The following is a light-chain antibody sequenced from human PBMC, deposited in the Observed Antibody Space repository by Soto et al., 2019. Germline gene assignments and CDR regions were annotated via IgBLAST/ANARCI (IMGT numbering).Light chain of an antibody. Sequence: ELVLTQSPGTLSLSPGERATLSCRASQTIDSSYLAWLRQKPGQAPRLLIYAASSRPTGIPDRFSGSGSGTDFTLTNSRLEPEDFAVYYCQYYVTSPTFGGGTKVDIK. V-gene: IGKV3-20*01. CDR1: QTIDSSY. CDR2: AAS. J-gene: IGKJ4*01. CDR3: QYYVTSPT.